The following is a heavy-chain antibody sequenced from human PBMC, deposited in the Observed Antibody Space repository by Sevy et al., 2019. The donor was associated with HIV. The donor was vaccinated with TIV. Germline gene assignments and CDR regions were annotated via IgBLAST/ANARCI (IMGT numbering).Heavy chain of an antibody. V-gene: IGHV3-23*01. CDR1: GFTFSNNA. J-gene: IGHJ4*02. Sequence: GGSLRLSCAVSGFTFSNNAMSWVRQAPGKGLEWVSTISGINNGTYYADSVKGRFTISRDNSKNTLYLHMNRLRAKDTAVYYCAKRWGSGYWGQGTLVTVSS. D-gene: IGHD3-10*01. CDR2: ISGINNGT. CDR3: AKRWGSGY.